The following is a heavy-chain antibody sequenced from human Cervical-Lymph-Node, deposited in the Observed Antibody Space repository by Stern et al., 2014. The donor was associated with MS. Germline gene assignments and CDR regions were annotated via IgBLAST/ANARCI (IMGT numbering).Heavy chain of an antibody. Sequence: QITLKESGPTLVKPTQTLTLACTFSGFSLSSSGVGVGWLRQPPGKALEXLALIYWDDDKRDSPSLKSRVTIAKDTSETQVVLTMANMDPVDTATYYCARVVVPATGAFDYWGQGTLVTVSS. V-gene: IGHV2-5*02. J-gene: IGHJ4*02. CDR3: ARVVVPATGAFDY. D-gene: IGHD2-15*01. CDR1: GFSLSSSGVG. CDR2: IYWDDDK.